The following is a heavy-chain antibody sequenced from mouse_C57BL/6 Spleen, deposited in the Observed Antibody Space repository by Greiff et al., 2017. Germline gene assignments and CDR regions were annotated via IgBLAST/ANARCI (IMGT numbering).Heavy chain of an antibody. J-gene: IGHJ1*03. V-gene: IGHV14-3*01. Sequence: VQLQQSVAELVRPGASVKLSCTASGFNIKNTYMHWVKQRPEQGLEGIGRIDPANGNTKYAPKFQGKATITADTSSNTAYLQLSSLTSEDTAIYYCARDLYYGSSYWYFDVWGTGTTVTVSS. CDR1: GFNIKNTY. CDR2: IDPANGNT. CDR3: ARDLYYGSSYWYFDV. D-gene: IGHD1-1*01.